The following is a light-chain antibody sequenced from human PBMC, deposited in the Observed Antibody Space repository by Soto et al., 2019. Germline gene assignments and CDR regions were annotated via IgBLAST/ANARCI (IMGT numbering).Light chain of an antibody. CDR1: QTVSSI. V-gene: IGKV3-15*01. Sequence: EIVMTPSPATLSVSPGERATLFCRASQTVSSIFLAWYQQKPGQAPRLLIHGASTRATGIPARFSGSGSGTEFTLTISSLQSEDFAVYYCQQYSAWPLTFGGGTKVDIK. CDR3: QQYSAWPLT. CDR2: GAS. J-gene: IGKJ4*01.